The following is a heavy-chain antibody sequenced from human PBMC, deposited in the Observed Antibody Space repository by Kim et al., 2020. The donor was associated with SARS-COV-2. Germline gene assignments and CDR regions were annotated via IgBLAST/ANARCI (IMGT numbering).Heavy chain of an antibody. D-gene: IGHD3-3*01. CDR3: ARGPKFSFWNNYYKGYFDL. CDR2: ITHSGTT. J-gene: IGHJ4*02. V-gene: IGHV4-34*01. Sequence: SETLSLSCGVYDVPFNSYYWNWIRQPPGKGLEWIGEITHSGTTNHNPSLKSRVIISVDTSKNQFSLKLSSVTAADTAVYYCARGPKFSFWNNYYKGYFDLWGQGTRVTVSS. CDR1: DVPFNSYY.